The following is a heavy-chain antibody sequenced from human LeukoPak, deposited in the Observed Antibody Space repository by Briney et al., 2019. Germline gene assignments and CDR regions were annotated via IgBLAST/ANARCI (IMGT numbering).Heavy chain of an antibody. Sequence: GGSLRLSCAASGFTFSSYGMHWVRQAPGKGLEWVAVISYDGSNKYYADSVKGRFTISRDNSKNTLYLQMNSLRAEDTAVYYCASDPYYCTNGVCYSLKADYWGQGTLVTVSS. J-gene: IGHJ4*02. CDR3: ASDPYYCTNGVCYSLKADY. V-gene: IGHV3-30*03. CDR1: GFTFSSYG. D-gene: IGHD2-8*01. CDR2: ISYDGSNK.